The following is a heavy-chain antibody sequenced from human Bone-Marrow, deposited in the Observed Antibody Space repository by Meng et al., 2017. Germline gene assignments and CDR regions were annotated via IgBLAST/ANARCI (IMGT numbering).Heavy chain of an antibody. J-gene: IGHJ4*02. D-gene: IGHD2-2*01. Sequence: SSVKVSCKASGGIFSKFVIGWVRQAPGQGLEWLGGINGFFGTKDVAQKFHDRVTITTDEATTTAYMELTGLTSEDTAVYYCARKAGNCISATCYSLDYWGQGTLVTVSS. CDR3: ARKAGNCISATCYSLDY. CDR2: INGFFGTK. V-gene: IGHV1-69*05. CDR1: GGIFSKFV.